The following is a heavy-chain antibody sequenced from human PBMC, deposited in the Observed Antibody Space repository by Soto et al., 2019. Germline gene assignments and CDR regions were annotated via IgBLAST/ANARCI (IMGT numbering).Heavy chain of an antibody. J-gene: IGHJ5*02. D-gene: IGHD2-2*01. Sequence: ASVKVSCKASGYTFTSYGISWVRQAPGQGLEWMGWISAYNGNTNYAQKLQGRVTMTTDTSTSTAYMELRSLRSDDTAVYYCARDHSYCSSTSCYENWFDPWGQGTLVTVSS. CDR1: GYTFTSYG. CDR3: ARDHSYCSSTSCYENWFDP. V-gene: IGHV1-18*01. CDR2: ISAYNGNT.